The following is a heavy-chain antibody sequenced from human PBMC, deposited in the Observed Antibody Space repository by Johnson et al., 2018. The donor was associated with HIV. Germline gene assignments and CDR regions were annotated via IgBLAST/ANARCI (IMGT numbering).Heavy chain of an antibody. D-gene: IGHD4-11*01. J-gene: IGHJ3*02. CDR1: AFTFSSYA. Sequence: QVQLVESGGGVVQPGRSLRLSCAASAFTFSSYAMHWVRQAPGKGLEWVSVIYSGGSTYYADSVKGRFTISRDNSKKTLYLRMNSLRAEDTAVYYCARDNEVTNAFDIWGQGTMVTVSS. CDR3: ARDNEVTNAFDI. V-gene: IGHV3-NL1*01. CDR2: IYSGGST.